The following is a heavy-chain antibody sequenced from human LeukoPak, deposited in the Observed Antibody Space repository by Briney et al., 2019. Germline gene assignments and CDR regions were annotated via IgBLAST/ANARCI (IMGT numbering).Heavy chain of an antibody. CDR1: GYFINSNYY. CDR3: ARINTIMATFDY. V-gene: IGHV4-38-2*02. D-gene: IGHD5-24*01. Sequence: SETLSLTCTVPGYFINSNYYWGWIRPPPGKGLEWIATISHSGSTYYNPSLKSRVTISVETSKSQFSLKLSSVTAADTAVYYCARINTIMATFDYWGQGTLVTVSS. J-gene: IGHJ4*02. CDR2: ISHSGST.